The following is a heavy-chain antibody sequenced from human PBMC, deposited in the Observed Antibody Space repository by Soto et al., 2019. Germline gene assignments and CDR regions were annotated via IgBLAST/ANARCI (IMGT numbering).Heavy chain of an antibody. V-gene: IGHV3-7*01. CDR2: IKEDGSET. J-gene: IGHJ5*02. CDR3: AREGALKPFSS. CDR1: GFTFSDYW. Sequence: GGSLRLSCAASGFTFSDYWMSRVRRAPGKGLEWVANIKEDGSETYYVDSVKGRFTISRDNAKSSVYLQMNSLRAEDTAVYYCAREGALKPFSSWGQGALVTVSS.